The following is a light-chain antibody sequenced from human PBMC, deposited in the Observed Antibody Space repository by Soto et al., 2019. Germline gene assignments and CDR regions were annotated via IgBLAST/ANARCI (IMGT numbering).Light chain of an antibody. CDR3: AAWDDNLRGLV. CDR1: SSNVGRNT. Sequence: QSGLTQPPSASGTPGQTIIISCSGSSSNVGRNTVNWYQHLPGTAPKVLIYRNSHRPSGVPDRFSGYQSGSSASLAISGLQSEDEADYYCAAWDDNLRGLVFGGGTQLTVL. CDR2: RNS. J-gene: IGLJ3*02. V-gene: IGLV1-44*01.